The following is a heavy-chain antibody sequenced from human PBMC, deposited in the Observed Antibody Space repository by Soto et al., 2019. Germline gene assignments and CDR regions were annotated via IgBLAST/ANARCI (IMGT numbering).Heavy chain of an antibody. J-gene: IGHJ6*02. CDR1: GFTFSSYW. V-gene: IGHV3-74*01. CDR3: ARDQREWELQLGYYYYGMDV. Sequence: PGGSLRLSCAASGFTFSSYWMHWVRQAPGKGLVWVSRINSDGSSTSYADSVKGRFTISRDNAKNTLYLQMNSLRAEDTAVYYCARDQREWELQLGYYYYGMDVWGQGTTVTVSS. CDR2: INSDGSST. D-gene: IGHD1-26*01.